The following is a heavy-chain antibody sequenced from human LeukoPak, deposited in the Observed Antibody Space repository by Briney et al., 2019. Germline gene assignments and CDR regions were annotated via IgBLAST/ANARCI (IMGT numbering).Heavy chain of an antibody. CDR2: INNDGTGT. Sequence: GGSLRLSCAASGFTFSNYWMHWVRQAPGKGLVWVSRINNDGTGTSCADSVKGRFTISRDNAKNTLYLQMNSLRVEDTAVYYCARGLRGPDYWGQGTLVTVSS. CDR3: ARGLRGPDY. V-gene: IGHV3-74*01. D-gene: IGHD3-10*01. J-gene: IGHJ4*02. CDR1: GFTFSNYW.